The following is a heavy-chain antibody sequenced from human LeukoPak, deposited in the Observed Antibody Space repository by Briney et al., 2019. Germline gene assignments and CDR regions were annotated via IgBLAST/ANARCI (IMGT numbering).Heavy chain of an antibody. J-gene: IGHJ4*02. Sequence: GSLRLSCAASGFTFSTYIMNWVRQAPGKGLEWVASISGNGVGTYYADSVKGRFNISRGNSKNTLYLQMNSLRTEDTAVYHCAKDANYFDSGSYLIPFDFWGQGTLVTVSS. CDR3: AKDANYFDSGSYLIPFDF. CDR1: GFTFSTYI. CDR2: ISGNGVGT. D-gene: IGHD3-22*01. V-gene: IGHV3-23*01.